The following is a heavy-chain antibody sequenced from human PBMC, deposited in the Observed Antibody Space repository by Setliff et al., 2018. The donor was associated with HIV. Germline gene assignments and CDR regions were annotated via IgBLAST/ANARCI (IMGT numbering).Heavy chain of an antibody. D-gene: IGHD5-12*01. CDR1: GLYFTNAW. V-gene: IGHV3-15*05. Sequence: GGSLRLSCAVSGLYFTNAWMTWVRQIPGKGLEWVGRMKSKIDVEARHYAASLKGRFTISRDNAKNMVYLQMNSLRVEDTAIYDCTTGPYNGYSYWGQGTLVTVSS. CDR2: MKSKIDVEAR. J-gene: IGHJ4*02. CDR3: TTGPYNGYSY.